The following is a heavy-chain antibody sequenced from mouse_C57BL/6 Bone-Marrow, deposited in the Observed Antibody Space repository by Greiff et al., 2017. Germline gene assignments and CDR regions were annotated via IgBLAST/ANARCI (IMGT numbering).Heavy chain of an antibody. Sequence: VQLQQSGAELVRPGSSVKLSCKASGYTFTSYWMDWVKQRPGQGLEWIGNIYPSDSATHYDQKFKGKATLTVDKSSSTAYMQLSNLTSEDSAVYYCARGTTALFDYWGQGTTLTVSS. CDR3: ARGTTALFDY. J-gene: IGHJ2*01. V-gene: IGHV1-61*01. D-gene: IGHD1-2*01. CDR1: GYTFTSYW. CDR2: IYPSDSAT.